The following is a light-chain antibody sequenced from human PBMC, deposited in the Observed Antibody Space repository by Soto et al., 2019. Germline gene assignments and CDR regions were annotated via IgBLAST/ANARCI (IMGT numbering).Light chain of an antibody. CDR2: AAS. V-gene: IGKV1-39*01. Sequence: DIQMTQSPSSLSASVGDRVTITCRASQSISNYLNWYQQKPGKAPKFLIYAASSLQSGVPSRFSGSGSGTDFTLTISSLQPEEFATYYFQQTSRILPTFGGGNKVEIK. J-gene: IGKJ4*01. CDR1: QSISNY. CDR3: QQTSRILPT.